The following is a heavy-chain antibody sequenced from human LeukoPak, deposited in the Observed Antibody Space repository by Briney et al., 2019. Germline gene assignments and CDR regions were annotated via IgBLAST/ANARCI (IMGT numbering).Heavy chain of an antibody. J-gene: IGHJ5*02. CDR2: IYYSGST. D-gene: IGHD4-17*01. V-gene: IGHV4-39*01. CDR1: GGSISSSSYY. Sequence: SETLSLTCTVSGGSISSSSYYWGWIRQPPGKGLEWIGSIYYSGSTYYNPFLKSRVTISVDTSKNQFSLKLSSVTAADTAVYYCARPMTTVTTGNWFDPWGQGTLVTVSS. CDR3: ARPMTTVTTGNWFDP.